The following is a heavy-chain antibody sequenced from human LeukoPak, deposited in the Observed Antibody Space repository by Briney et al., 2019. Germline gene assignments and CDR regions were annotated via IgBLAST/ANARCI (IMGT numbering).Heavy chain of an antibody. J-gene: IGHJ4*02. V-gene: IGHV4-61*01. CDR2: FHYSGCP. CDR3: ASVVEMDVDF. CDR1: GASVSSRSYW. Sequence: SETLSLTCTVSGASVSSRSYWWSWFRHPPEKRLEWIGYFHYSGCPRYNPSLMSLAKVSIDTSKNQFSLKLTSVTAADTAVYYCASVVEMDVDFWGQGTVVTVS. D-gene: IGHD2-2*03.